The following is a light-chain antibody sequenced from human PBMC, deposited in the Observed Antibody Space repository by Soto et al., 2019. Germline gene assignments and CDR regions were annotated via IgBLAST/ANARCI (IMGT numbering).Light chain of an antibody. CDR3: QQYGSPALS. V-gene: IGKV3-20*01. J-gene: IGKJ4*01. CDR1: QSVKSNN. Sequence: EIVLTQSPGTLSLSPGERATLSCRASQSVKSNNLAWYQQIPGQSPRLLIYGASSRATGIPDRFSGSGSGTDFNLTITRVETEDFAMYYCQQYGSPALSFGRGNKVEI. CDR2: GAS.